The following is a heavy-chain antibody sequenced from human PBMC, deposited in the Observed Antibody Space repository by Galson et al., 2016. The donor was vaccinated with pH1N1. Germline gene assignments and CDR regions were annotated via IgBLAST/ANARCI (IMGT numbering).Heavy chain of an antibody. D-gene: IGHD4-17*01. CDR3: ARDCCGTTPIDY. CDR2: ISNNNVDR. V-gene: IGHV3-23*01. Sequence: LRLSCAVSGFSIRDYGMAWVRQSPGKGLEWVATISNNNVDRHYADSVKGRFTISRDDSENTFFLEMNSLTAGDTALYYCARDCCGTTPIDYWGKGTLVTVSS. J-gene: IGHJ4*02. CDR1: GFSIRDYG.